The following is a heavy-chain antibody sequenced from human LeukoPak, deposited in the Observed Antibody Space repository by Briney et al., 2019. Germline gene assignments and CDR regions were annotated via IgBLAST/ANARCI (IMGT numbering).Heavy chain of an antibody. J-gene: IGHJ4*02. CDR3: AKVEYSSSKGYFDY. CDR1: GDSINSLDL. Sequence: SGTLSLTCTVSGDSINSLDLWSRVRQPPGKGLEWIGEMYLSGTTHSNPSVKSRVTISVDKSKNQFSLKLSSVTAADTAVYYCAKVEYSSSKGYFDYWGQGTLVTVSS. CDR2: MYLSGTT. D-gene: IGHD6-6*01. V-gene: IGHV4-4*02.